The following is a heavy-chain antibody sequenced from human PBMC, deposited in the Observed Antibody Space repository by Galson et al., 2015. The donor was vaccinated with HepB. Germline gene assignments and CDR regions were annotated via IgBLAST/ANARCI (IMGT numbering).Heavy chain of an antibody. J-gene: IGHJ4*02. V-gene: IGHV3-11*06. D-gene: IGHD6-13*01. Sequence: SLRLSCAASGFSLSDYYVCWIRQAPGKGLEWVSYISSSSSYTNYADSVKGRFTISRDNAKNSLYLQMNSLRAEDTAVHYCASMGVGAAGTIDYFDYWGQGTLVTVSS. CDR1: GFSLSDYY. CDR2: ISSSSSYT. CDR3: ASMGVGAAGTIDYFDY.